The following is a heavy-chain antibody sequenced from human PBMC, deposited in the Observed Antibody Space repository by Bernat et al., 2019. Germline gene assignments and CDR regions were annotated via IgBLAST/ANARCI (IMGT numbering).Heavy chain of an antibody. V-gene: IGHV3-53*01. Sequence: EVQLVESGGGLLQPGGSLRLSCAASGFTVSSNYMSWVRQAPGKGLEWVSVIYSGGSTYYADYVKGRFTISRDNSKNTLYLQMNSLGAEDTAVYYCARGGGYCSSTSCYPVGWFDPWGQGTLVTVSS. CDR3: ARGGGYCSSTSCYPVGWFDP. J-gene: IGHJ5*02. D-gene: IGHD2-2*01. CDR2: IYSGGST. CDR1: GFTVSSNY.